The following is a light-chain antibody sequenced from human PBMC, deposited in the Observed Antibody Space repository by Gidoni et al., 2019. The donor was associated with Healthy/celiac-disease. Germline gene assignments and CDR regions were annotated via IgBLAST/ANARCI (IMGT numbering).Light chain of an antibody. V-gene: IGKV1-5*03. CDR3: QQYNSYSTWT. CDR1: QSISSW. Sequence: DIQMTQSPSTLSASVGDRVTITCRASQSISSWLAWYQQKPGKAPKLLIYKASSLESGVPSWFSGSGSGTEFTLTISSLQPDDFATYYCQQYNSYSTWTFGQETKVEIK. CDR2: KAS. J-gene: IGKJ1*01.